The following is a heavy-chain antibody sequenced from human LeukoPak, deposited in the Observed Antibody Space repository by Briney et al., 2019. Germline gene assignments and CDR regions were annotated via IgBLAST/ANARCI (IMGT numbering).Heavy chain of an antibody. J-gene: IGHJ4*02. CDR3: AKGGRYCSSITCYAIDY. V-gene: IGHV3-30*18. D-gene: IGHD2-2*01. Sequence: GGSLRLSCAASGFIFSSYGMHWVRQAPGKGLEWVAAISYDGSNNYYADSVKGRFTISRDNSKNTLYLQMNSLRAEDTAVYYCAKGGRYCSSITCYAIDYWGQGTLVTVSS. CDR1: GFIFSSYG. CDR2: ISYDGSNN.